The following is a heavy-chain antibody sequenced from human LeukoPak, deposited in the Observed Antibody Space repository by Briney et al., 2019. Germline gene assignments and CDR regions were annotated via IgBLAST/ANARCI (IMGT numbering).Heavy chain of an antibody. Sequence: PSETLSLTCTVSGGSISSYYWSWIRQPPGKGLEWIGNIYDSGSTNYNPSLKSRVTISVDTPKNQCSLKSSSVSAADTAVYYCARQSISGSSLSYFDYWGQGTLVNVSS. V-gene: IGHV4-59*01. CDR1: GGSISSYY. CDR3: ARQSISGSSLSYFDY. D-gene: IGHD3-22*01. J-gene: IGHJ4*02. CDR2: IYDSGST.